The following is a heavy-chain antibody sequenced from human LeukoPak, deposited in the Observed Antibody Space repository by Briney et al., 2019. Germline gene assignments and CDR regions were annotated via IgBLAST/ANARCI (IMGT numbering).Heavy chain of an antibody. CDR2: IRYDGSNK. CDR3: AKDKTGGYDSNYFDY. V-gene: IGHV3-30*02. Sequence: PGGSLRLSCAASGFTFSSYGMHWVRQAPGKGLEWVAFIRYDGSNKYYADSVKGRFTISRDNSKNTLYLQMNSLRAEDTAVYYCAKDKTGGYDSNYFDYWGQGTLVTVSS. J-gene: IGHJ4*02. CDR1: GFTFSSYG. D-gene: IGHD5-12*01.